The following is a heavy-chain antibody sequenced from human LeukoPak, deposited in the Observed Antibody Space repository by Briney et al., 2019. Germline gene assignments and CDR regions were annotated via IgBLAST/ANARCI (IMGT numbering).Heavy chain of an antibody. Sequence: SETLSLTCTVSGGSISSYYWSWIRQPPGKGLEWIGYIYYSGSTNYNPSLKSRVTISVDTSKNQFSLKLSSVTAADTAVYYCARVVVATLADVWGQGTTVTVSS. V-gene: IGHV4-59*01. CDR2: IYYSGST. J-gene: IGHJ6*02. D-gene: IGHD2-15*01. CDR3: ARVVVATLADV. CDR1: GGSISSYY.